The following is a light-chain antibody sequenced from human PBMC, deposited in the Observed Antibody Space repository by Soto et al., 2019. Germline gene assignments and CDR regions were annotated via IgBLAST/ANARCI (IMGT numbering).Light chain of an antibody. J-gene: IGKJ1*01. CDR3: QHMRT. V-gene: IGKV1-5*01. CDR1: QNINNW. CDR2: DAS. Sequence: DIQMTPSPSTLSASIGDRVTITCRASQNINNWIAWYQQTPGKAPKFLIYDASTLESGVPSRFSGSGFGTEFSLTISSLQPDDFGSYYCQHMRTFGQGTKVDI.